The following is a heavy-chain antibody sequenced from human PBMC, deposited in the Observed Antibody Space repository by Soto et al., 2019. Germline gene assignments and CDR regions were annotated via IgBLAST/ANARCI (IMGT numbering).Heavy chain of an antibody. D-gene: IGHD3-10*02. CDR1: GFIFSDYY. V-gene: IGHV3-11*01. Sequence: QVQLVESGGGLVKAGGSLRLSCAASGFIFSDYYMTWIRQAPGKGLEWLSCSSNRDRSTYYADSVKDRFVVSKDNAKNLVYLQMNSLRAEDTAVYFCARAWKIEKFEVISMSKGLDVWGQGTTVTVSS. CDR3: ARAWKIEKFEVISMSKGLDV. J-gene: IGHJ6*02. CDR2: SSNRDRST.